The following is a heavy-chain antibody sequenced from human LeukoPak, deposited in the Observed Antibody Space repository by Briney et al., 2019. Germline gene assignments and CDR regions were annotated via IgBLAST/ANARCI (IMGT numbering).Heavy chain of an antibody. CDR1: GFTFGDYG. CDR3: ARGRYYDFWSGYSDY. D-gene: IGHD3-3*01. Sequence: GGSLRLPCAASGFTFGDYGMSWVRQAPGKGLEWVSGINWNGGSAGYADSVKGRFTISRDNAKKSLFLQMNSLRAEDTALYYCARGRYYDFWSGYSDYWGQGTLVTVSS. J-gene: IGHJ4*02. CDR2: INWNGGSA. V-gene: IGHV3-20*04.